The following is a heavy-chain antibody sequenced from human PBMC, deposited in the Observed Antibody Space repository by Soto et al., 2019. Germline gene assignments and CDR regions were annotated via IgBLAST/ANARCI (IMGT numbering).Heavy chain of an antibody. Sequence: GGSLRLSCAASGFTFSSYAMHWVRQAPGKGVEWVAVISYDGSNKYYADSVKGRFTISRDNSKNTLYLQMNSLRAEDTAVYYCARDRYDILTGYYNVYYYYGMDVWGQGTTVTVSS. CDR1: GFTFSSYA. D-gene: IGHD3-9*01. CDR3: ARDRYDILTGYYNVYYYYGMDV. J-gene: IGHJ6*02. CDR2: ISYDGSNK. V-gene: IGHV3-30-3*01.